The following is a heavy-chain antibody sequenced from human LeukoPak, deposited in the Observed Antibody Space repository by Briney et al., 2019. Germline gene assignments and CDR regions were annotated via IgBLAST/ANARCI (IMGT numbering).Heavy chain of an antibody. V-gene: IGHV3-23*01. J-gene: IGHJ4*01. CDR2: ISDSGYTT. CDR1: GFTFSSYA. Sequence: PGGSLRLSCAASGFTFSSYAMYWVRQAPGKGLEWVSGISDSGYTTYHIDAVKGRFGISRDNTRDTLYLQMDSLRADDTAVYYCAKGRGNPYYFDYWGQGLLVTVSS. CDR3: AKGRGNPYYFDY. D-gene: IGHD1-14*01.